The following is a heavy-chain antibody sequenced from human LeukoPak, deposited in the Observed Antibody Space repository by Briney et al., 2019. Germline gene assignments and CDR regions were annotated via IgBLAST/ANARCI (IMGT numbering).Heavy chain of an antibody. J-gene: IGHJ3*01. CDR1: GDSISSSY. D-gene: IGHD2-2*01. Sequence: SETLSLICTVSGDSISSSYWSWIRQSPGKGLEWIGYFYDTVSTKYNPSLKRRVIISTDKSKNQLSLKLNSVTAADTAVYYCARHGAFFTRGFCSNSNCYVDGLQTWGQGIVVSVSS. CDR2: FYDTVST. CDR3: ARHGAFFTRGFCSNSNCYVDGLQT. V-gene: IGHV4-59*08.